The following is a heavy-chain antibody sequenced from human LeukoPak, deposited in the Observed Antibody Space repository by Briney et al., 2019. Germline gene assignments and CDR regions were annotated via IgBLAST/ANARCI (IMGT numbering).Heavy chain of an antibody. D-gene: IGHD6-13*01. CDR2: ISYDGSNK. CDR1: GFTFSSYA. J-gene: IGHJ3*02. V-gene: IGHV3-30*04. CDR3: ARDYSSSWSRSAFDI. Sequence: GGSLRLSCAASGFTFSSYAMHWVRQAPGKGLEWVAVISYDGSNKYYADSVKGRFTISRDNSKNTLYLQMNSLRAEDTVVYYCARDYSSSWSRSAFDIWGQGTMVTVSS.